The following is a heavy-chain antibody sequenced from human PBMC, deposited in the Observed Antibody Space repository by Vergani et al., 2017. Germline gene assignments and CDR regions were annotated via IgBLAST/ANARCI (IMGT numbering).Heavy chain of an antibody. CDR3: SLGATKFDY. V-gene: IGHV1-8*02. D-gene: IGHD1-26*01. Sequence: QVQLVQSGAEVKKPGSSVKVSCKASGGTFSSYAISWVRQAPGQGLEWMGWMNPNSGNTGYAQKFQGRVTMTRNTSISTAYMELSSLRSEDTAVYYCSLGATKFDYWGQGALVTVSS. J-gene: IGHJ4*02. CDR1: GGTFSSYA. CDR2: MNPNSGNT.